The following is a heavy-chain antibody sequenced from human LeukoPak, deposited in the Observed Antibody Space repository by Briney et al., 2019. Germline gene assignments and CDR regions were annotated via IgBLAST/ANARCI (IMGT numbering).Heavy chain of an antibody. CDR3: AREVGYYYDSSGPHQRYWFDP. J-gene: IGHJ5*02. Sequence: SETLSLTCTVSGGSISSSSYYWGWIRQPPGKGLEWIGSIYYSGSTYYNPSLKSRVTISVDTSKNQFSLQLNSVTPEDTAVYYCAREVGYYYDSSGPHQRYWFDPWGQGTLVTVSS. D-gene: IGHD3-22*01. CDR2: IYYSGST. CDR1: GGSISSSSYY. V-gene: IGHV4-39*02.